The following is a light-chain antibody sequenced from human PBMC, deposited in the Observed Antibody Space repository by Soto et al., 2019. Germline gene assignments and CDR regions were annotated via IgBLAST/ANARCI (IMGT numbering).Light chain of an antibody. J-gene: IGKJ5*01. CDR1: QSVSSK. Sequence: EIVLTQSPGTLSLSPGERSTLSCCSSQSVSSKLAWYQQKPGQAPRLLIYGASTRATGIPARFSGSGSGTEFTLTISSLQSEDFAVYYCQQYNNWPPITFGQGTRLEIK. V-gene: IGKV3D-15*01. CDR3: QQYNNWPPIT. CDR2: GAS.